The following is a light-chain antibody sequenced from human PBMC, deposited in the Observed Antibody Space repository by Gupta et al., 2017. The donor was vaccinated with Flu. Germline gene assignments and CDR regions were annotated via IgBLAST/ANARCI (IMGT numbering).Light chain of an antibody. CDR2: QGS. CDR3: RQGKHWPWT. Sequence: DVVMTQSPLSLPVTLGQPVSISCRSSQSPVFSDGNTYLNWFHQRPGQSPRRLIYQGSKRHSGVPDRFSGSGSGTDFTLKISRVEAEDVGVYYCRQGKHWPWTFGQGTKVEIK. J-gene: IGKJ1*01. V-gene: IGKV2-30*01. CDR1: QSPVFSDGNTY.